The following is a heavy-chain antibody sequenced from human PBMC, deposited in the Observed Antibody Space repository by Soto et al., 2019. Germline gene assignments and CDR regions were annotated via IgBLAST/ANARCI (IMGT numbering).Heavy chain of an antibody. CDR2: INSDGSST. J-gene: IGHJ6*02. CDR1: GFTFSSYW. Sequence: EVQLVESGGGLVQPGGSLRLSCADSGFTFSSYWMHWVRQAPGKGLVWVSRINSDGSSTSYADSVKGRFTISRDNAKNTLYLQMNSLRAEDTAVYYCAREFGNYVWGSYRSSGMDVWGQGTTVTVSS. D-gene: IGHD3-16*02. CDR3: AREFGNYVWGSYRSSGMDV. V-gene: IGHV3-74*01.